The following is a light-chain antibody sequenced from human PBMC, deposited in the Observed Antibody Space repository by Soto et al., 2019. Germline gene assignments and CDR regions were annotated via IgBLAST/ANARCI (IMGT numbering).Light chain of an antibody. Sequence: DIQMTQSPSSLSASVGDRVTITCRASQSISSYLNWYQQKPGKAPKLLIYAASNLQSGVPSRFSGSGSGTDFTLSISSLQPEDFATYYCQQSYRTPLFGPGTNVDVK. CDR2: AAS. CDR1: QSISSY. J-gene: IGKJ3*01. CDR3: QQSYRTPL. V-gene: IGKV1-39*01.